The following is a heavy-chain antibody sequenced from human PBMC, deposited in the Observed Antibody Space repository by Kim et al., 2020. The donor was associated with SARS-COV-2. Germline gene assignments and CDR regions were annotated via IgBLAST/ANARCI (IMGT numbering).Heavy chain of an antibody. CDR1: GGSFSGYY. CDR3: ARAGVVAAAFDY. J-gene: IGHJ4*02. CDR2: ISHSGIT. D-gene: IGHD2-15*01. V-gene: IGHV4-34*01. Sequence: SETLSLTCAVYGGSFSGYYWSWIRQPPRKGLEWIGEISHSGITNYNPSLKSRVTISVDTSKNQFSLNLNSVTAADTAVYYCARAGVVAAAFDYWGQGTQVTVSS.